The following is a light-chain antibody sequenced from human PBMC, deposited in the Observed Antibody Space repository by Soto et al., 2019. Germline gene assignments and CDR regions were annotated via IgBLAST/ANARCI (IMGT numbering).Light chain of an antibody. CDR3: QQYNSYSVNA. CDR2: DAS. V-gene: IGKV1-5*01. Sequence: DIQMTQSPYTLSASVGDRVTITCRASQSISGWLAWYQQKPGKAPKLLIYDASSLESGVPSRFSGSGSGTEVTRTISRLHPDDVATYYCQQYNSYSVNAFGQGTKLEIK. J-gene: IGKJ2*01. CDR1: QSISGW.